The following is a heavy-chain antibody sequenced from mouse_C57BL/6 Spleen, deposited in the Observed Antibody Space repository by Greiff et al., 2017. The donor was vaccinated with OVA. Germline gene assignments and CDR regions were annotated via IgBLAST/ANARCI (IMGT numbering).Heavy chain of an antibody. Sequence: VKLQESGPELVKPGASVKISCKASGYAFSSSWMNWVKQRPGKGLEWIGRIYPGDGDTNYNGKFKGKATLTADKSSSTAYMQLSSLTSEDSAVYFCARIPMDYWGQGTSVTVSS. CDR2: IYPGDGDT. CDR3: ARIPMDY. CDR1: GYAFSSSW. V-gene: IGHV1-82*01. J-gene: IGHJ4*01.